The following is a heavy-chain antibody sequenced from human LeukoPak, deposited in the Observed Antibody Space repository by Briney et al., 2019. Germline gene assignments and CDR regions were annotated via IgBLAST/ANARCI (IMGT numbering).Heavy chain of an antibody. Sequence: ASVTVSLMGCACTYTGYHFRWLRQAPGQGLEWMGIINPSAGSTSYAQMFQGRVTMTRDTSTSTVYMELSSLRSEDTAVYYCARDVGYSLHDVDFWGQGTLVTVSS. CDR1: ACTYTGYH. D-gene: IGHD5-18*01. CDR3: ARDVGYSLHDVDF. V-gene: IGHV1-46*01. J-gene: IGHJ4*02. CDR2: INPSAGST.